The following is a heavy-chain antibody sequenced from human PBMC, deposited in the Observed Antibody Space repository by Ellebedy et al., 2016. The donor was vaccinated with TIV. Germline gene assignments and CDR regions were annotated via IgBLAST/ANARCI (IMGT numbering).Heavy chain of an antibody. CDR2: ITGGSTAI. CDR3: ARDLRRGGYYRVFEY. V-gene: IGHV3-48*04. Sequence: GESLKISCATSGFTFSNSGMNWVRQVPGKGLEWISYITGGSTAIYYADSVKGRFTISRDNAKNSLYLQMNSLRAEDTAVYYCARDLRRGGYYRVFEYWGQGTQVTVSS. CDR1: GFTFSNSG. D-gene: IGHD3-3*01. J-gene: IGHJ4*02.